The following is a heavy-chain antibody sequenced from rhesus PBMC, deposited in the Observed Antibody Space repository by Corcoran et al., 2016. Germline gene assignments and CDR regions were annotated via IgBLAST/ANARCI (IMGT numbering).Heavy chain of an antibody. D-gene: IGHD2-2*01. CDR2: IGGSGGRN. CDR1: GGSISSNS. J-gene: IGHJ5-1*01. CDR3: ARHPHCTSTTCYRNRFDV. Sequence: QLQLEESGPGLVKPSETLSLTCAVSGGSISSNSWSWIRQAPGKGLEWIGYIGGSGGRNNDKPSLKGRVTLSVETSKNPVSLKLSSVTAADTAVYYCARHPHCTSTTCYRNRFDVWGPGVLVTVSS. V-gene: IGHV4S11*01.